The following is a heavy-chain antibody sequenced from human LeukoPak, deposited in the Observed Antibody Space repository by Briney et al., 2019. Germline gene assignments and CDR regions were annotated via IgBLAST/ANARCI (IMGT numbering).Heavy chain of an antibody. Sequence: GGSLRLSCAASGFTFSSYGMHWVRQAPGKGMEWVAFIRYDGSNKYYADSVKGRFTISRDNSKNTLYLQMNSLRAEDTAVYYCAKDVSGSYRLAYWGQGTLVTVPS. J-gene: IGHJ4*02. CDR1: GFTFSSYG. V-gene: IGHV3-30*02. CDR3: AKDVSGSYRLAY. CDR2: IRYDGSNK. D-gene: IGHD1-26*01.